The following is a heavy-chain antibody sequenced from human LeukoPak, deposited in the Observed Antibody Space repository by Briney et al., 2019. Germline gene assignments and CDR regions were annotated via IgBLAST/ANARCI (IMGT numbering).Heavy chain of an antibody. CDR2: IKSKTDGGTT. D-gene: IGHD3-22*01. Sequence: GGSLRLSCAASGFTFSNAWMSWVRQAPGKGLERVGRIKSKTDGGTTDYAAPVKGRFTISRDDSKNTLYLQMNSLKTEDTAVYYCTTVSYYYDSSGYPLDAFDIWGQGTMVTVSS. CDR3: TTVSYYYDSSGYPLDAFDI. V-gene: IGHV3-15*01. CDR1: GFTFSNAW. J-gene: IGHJ3*02.